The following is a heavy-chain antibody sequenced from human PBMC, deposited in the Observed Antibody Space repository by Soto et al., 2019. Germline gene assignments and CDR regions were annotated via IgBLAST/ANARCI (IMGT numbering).Heavy chain of an antibody. CDR3: ARDRKGVGPRIDY. CDR1: GGSISRSNW. V-gene: IGHV4-4*02. J-gene: IGHJ4*02. D-gene: IGHD3-10*01. Sequence: PSETLSLTCAVSGGSISRSNWWSWVRQPPGKGLEWIGEIYHSGSTNYNPSLKSRVTISVDKSKNQFSLKLSSVTAADTAVYYCARDRKGVGPRIDYWGQGTLVTVSS. CDR2: IYHSGST.